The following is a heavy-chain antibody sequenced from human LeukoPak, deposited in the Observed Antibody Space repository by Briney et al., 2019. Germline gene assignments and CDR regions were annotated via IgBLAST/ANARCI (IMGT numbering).Heavy chain of an antibody. Sequence: ASVKVSCKASGYTFTSYGISWVRQAPGQGLEWMGRISAYNGNTNYAQKLQGRVTMTTDTSTSTAYMELSRLRSDDTAVYYCARGPAYGSGSYYQQYYYYYMDVWGKGTTVTISS. D-gene: IGHD3-10*01. CDR2: ISAYNGNT. J-gene: IGHJ6*03. CDR1: GYTFTSYG. CDR3: ARGPAYGSGSYYQQYYYYYMDV. V-gene: IGHV1-18*01.